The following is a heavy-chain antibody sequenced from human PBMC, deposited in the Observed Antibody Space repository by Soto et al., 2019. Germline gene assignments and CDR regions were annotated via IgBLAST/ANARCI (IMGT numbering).Heavy chain of an antibody. CDR2: ISAYNGNT. CDR3: ARDLDGSGAYYTDY. D-gene: IGHD3-10*01. CDR1: GYTFTSYG. V-gene: IGHV1-18*01. J-gene: IGHJ4*02. Sequence: ASVKVSCKASGYTFTSYGISWVRQAPGQGLEWMGWISAYNGNTKYAQKLQDRVTMTTDTFTSTAYMELRSLRYGDTAVYYCARDLDGSGAYYTDYWGQGTLVTVS.